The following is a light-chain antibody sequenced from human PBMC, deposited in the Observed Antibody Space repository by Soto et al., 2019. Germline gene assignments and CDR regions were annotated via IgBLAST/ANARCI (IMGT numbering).Light chain of an antibody. CDR1: SSDVGGYNY. J-gene: IGLJ3*02. CDR3: SSYTSSSTLV. V-gene: IGLV2-14*03. Sequence: QSVLTQPASVSGSPGQSSTISCTRTSSDVGGYNYVSWYQQHPGKAPKLMIYDVTNRPSGVSNRFSGSKSGNTASLTISGLQAEDEADYYCSSYTSSSTLVFGGGTKVTVL. CDR2: DVT.